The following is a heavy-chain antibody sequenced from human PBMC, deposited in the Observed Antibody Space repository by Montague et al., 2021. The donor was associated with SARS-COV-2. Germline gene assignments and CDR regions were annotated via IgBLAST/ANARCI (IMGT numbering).Heavy chain of an antibody. Sequence: TLSLTCTVSGDSTNSGSYYWSWLRQPAGKGLEWIGRVYRSGDTNYHPSLESRISISIDTSKNQISLRLTSVTAADTGVYYCGRGLVGFAGHWLWGHGTMVTGS. CDR3: GRGLVGFAGHWL. D-gene: IGHD1-26*01. CDR2: VYRSGDT. CDR1: GDSTNSGSYY. V-gene: IGHV4-61*02. J-gene: IGHJ3*01.